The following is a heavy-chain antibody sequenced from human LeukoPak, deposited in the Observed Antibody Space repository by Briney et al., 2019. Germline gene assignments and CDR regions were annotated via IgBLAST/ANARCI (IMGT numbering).Heavy chain of an antibody. V-gene: IGHV3-15*01. CDR1: GFTLSIAW. CDR3: TTHSRLAATGTFDY. D-gene: IGHD1-1*01. J-gene: IGHJ4*02. Sequence: GGSLRLSCAASGFTLSIAWMSRVRQAPGKGLEWVGRIKSKSDGGTTDYAAPVKGRFTISRDDSKNTLYLQMNSLETEDTAVYYCTTHSRLAATGTFDYWGQGTLVTVSS. CDR2: IKSKSDGGTT.